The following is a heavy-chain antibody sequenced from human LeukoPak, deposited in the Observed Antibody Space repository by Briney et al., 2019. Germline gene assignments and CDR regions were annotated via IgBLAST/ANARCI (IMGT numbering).Heavy chain of an antibody. V-gene: IGHV3-30*04. CDR3: AREVVTQAIYSGYDAFEI. CDR2: ISYDGSNK. J-gene: IGHJ3*02. D-gene: IGHD5-12*01. CDR1: GFTFSSYA. Sequence: GGSLRLSCAASGFTFSSYAMHWVRQAPGKGLEWVAVISYDGSNKYYADSVKGRFTIPRDNSKNTLNLQMNSLRAEDTAVYYCAREVVTQAIYSGYDAFEIWGQGTMVTVSS.